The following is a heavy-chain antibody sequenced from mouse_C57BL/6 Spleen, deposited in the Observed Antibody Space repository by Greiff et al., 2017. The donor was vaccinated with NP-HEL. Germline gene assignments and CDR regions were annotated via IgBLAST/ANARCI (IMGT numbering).Heavy chain of an antibody. CDR1: GYTFTSYW. Sequence: QVQLQQPGAELVRPGSSVKLSCKASGYTFTSYWMHWVKQRPIQGLEWIGNIDPSDSETHYNQKFKDKATLTVDKSSSTAYMQLSSLTSEDSAVYYCARREYDYDGYAMDYWGQGTSVTVSS. V-gene: IGHV1-52*01. D-gene: IGHD2-4*01. J-gene: IGHJ4*01. CDR3: ARREYDYDGYAMDY. CDR2: IDPSDSET.